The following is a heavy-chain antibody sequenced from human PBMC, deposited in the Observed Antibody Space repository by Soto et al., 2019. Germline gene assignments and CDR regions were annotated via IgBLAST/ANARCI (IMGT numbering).Heavy chain of an antibody. CDR3: ARGLGSRGFVGY. CDR2: MNPNSGNT. D-gene: IGHD6-13*01. CDR1: GYTFTSYD. J-gene: IGHJ4*02. V-gene: IGHV1-8*01. Sequence: ASVKVSCKASGYTFTSYDINWVRQATGQGLEWMGWMNPNSGNTGYAQKFQGRVTMTRNTSIRTAYMELSSLRSEDTAVYYCARGLGSRGFVGYWGQGTLVTVSS.